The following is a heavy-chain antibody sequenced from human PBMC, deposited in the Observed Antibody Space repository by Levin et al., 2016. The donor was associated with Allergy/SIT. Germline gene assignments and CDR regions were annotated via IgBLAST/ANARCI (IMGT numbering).Heavy chain of an antibody. Sequence: WVRQAPGQGLEWMGWIDPDSGGTNYAQKYQGRVTMTRDTSISTVYMELSRLKSDDTAVYYCARPDTIFGHAPPYYFDYWGRGALVTVSS. V-gene: IGHV1-2*02. CDR3: ARPDTIFGHAPPYYFDY. J-gene: IGHJ4*02. D-gene: IGHD3-3*01. CDR2: IDPDSGGT.